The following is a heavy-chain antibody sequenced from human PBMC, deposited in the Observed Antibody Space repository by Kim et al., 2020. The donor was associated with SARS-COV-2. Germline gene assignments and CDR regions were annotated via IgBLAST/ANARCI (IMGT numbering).Heavy chain of an antibody. D-gene: IGHD2-15*01. CDR3: ARDYCSGGSCYWGHYGMDV. CDR1: GFTFSRYA. J-gene: IGHJ6*02. Sequence: GGSLRLSCAASGFTFSRYAMHWVRQAPGKGLEWVAVISYDGSNKYYADSVKGRFTISRDNSKNTLYLQMNSLRAEDTAVYYCARDYCSGGSCYWGHYGMDVWGQGTTVTVSS. V-gene: IGHV3-30*04. CDR2: ISYDGSNK.